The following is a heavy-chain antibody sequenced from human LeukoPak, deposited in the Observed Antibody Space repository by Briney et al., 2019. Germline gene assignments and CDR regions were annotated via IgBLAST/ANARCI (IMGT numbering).Heavy chain of an antibody. CDR1: GFTFSSYW. Sequence: GGSLRLSCAASGFTFSSYWMSWVRPAPGKGLEWVANIKQDGSEKYYVDSVKGRFTISRDNAKNSLYLQMNSLRAEDTAVYYCARAQRGYYYDSSGYPLGYWGQGTLVTVSS. CDR3: ARAQRGYYYDSSGYPLGY. J-gene: IGHJ4*02. CDR2: IKQDGSEK. D-gene: IGHD3-22*01. V-gene: IGHV3-7*01.